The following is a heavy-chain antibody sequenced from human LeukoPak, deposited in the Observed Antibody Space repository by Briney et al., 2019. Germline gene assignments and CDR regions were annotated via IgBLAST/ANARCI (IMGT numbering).Heavy chain of an antibody. CDR1: EYTFTTYD. V-gene: IGHV1-8*01. J-gene: IGHJ6*02. D-gene: IGHD6-25*01. CDR3: ARRNSAQRPPRTMDV. CDR2: MNPKSGNT. Sequence: GASVKVSCKASEYTFTTYDINWVRQATGQGLEWMGWMNPKSGNTGYAQKFQGRVTMTWNTSISTAYMELSSLRSEDTAVYYCARRNSAQRPPRTMDVWGQGTTVTVSS.